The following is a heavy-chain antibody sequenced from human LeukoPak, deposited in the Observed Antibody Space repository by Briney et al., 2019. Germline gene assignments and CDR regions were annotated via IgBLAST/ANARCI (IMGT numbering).Heavy chain of an antibody. CDR2: TYYSGST. Sequence: SETLSLTCTVSGGSVSSGSYYWSWIRQPPGKGLEWMGYTYYSGSTNYNPSLKSRVTISVDTSKNQFSLKLSSVTAADTAVYYCARDARLKYCSGGSCFFDPWGQGTLVTVSS. CDR1: GGSVSSGSYY. D-gene: IGHD2-15*01. V-gene: IGHV4-61*01. J-gene: IGHJ5*02. CDR3: ARDARLKYCSGGSCFFDP.